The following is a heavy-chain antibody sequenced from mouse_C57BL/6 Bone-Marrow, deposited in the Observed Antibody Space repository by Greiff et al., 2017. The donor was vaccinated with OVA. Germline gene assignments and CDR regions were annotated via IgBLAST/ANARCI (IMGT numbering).Heavy chain of an antibody. V-gene: IGHV1-31*01. Sequence: VQLKQSGPELVKPGASVKISCKASGYSFTGYYMHWVKQSHGNILDWIGYIYPYNGVSSYNQKFKGKATLTVDKSSSTAYMELRSLTSEDSAVYYCARGRDYYVSSYENAMDYWGQGTSVTVSS. CDR2: IYPYNGVS. D-gene: IGHD1-1*01. CDR3: ARGRDYYVSSYENAMDY. J-gene: IGHJ4*01. CDR1: GYSFTGYY.